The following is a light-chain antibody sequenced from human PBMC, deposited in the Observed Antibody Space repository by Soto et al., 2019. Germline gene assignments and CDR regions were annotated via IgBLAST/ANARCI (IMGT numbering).Light chain of an antibody. Sequence: EIVMTQSPATLSVSPGERATLSCRASQSVSSNLAWYQQKPGQAPRLLIYGASTRATGIPARFSGSGSGTEFTLTISSLPSEDFAVYDCQQYNNWPRTFGPGTKVDIK. CDR1: QSVSSN. CDR3: QQYNNWPRT. J-gene: IGKJ3*01. V-gene: IGKV3-15*01. CDR2: GAS.